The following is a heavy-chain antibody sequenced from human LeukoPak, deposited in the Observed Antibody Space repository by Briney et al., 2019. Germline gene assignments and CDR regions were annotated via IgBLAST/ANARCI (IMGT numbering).Heavy chain of an antibody. J-gene: IGHJ5*02. CDR3: GSIDR. CDR2: IRFDGSNK. V-gene: IGHV3-30*02. Sequence: GGSLRLSCAPSGFNVSTNGMHSVRQAPGKGLEWVAFIRFDGSNKYHVDSVKGRFTISRDNSKNMLYLHMHSLRVEDTAVYFSGSIDRWAQGTLVTVSS. CDR1: GFNVSTNG. D-gene: IGHD3-22*01.